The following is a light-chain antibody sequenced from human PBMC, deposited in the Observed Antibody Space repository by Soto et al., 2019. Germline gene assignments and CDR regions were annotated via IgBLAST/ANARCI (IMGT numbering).Light chain of an antibody. CDR1: QSVSSSS. V-gene: IGKV3-20*01. J-gene: IGKJ1*01. CDR3: QQYGSSPRT. Sequence: EIVLTQSPGTLSLSPGYRATLSCRASQSVSSSSLAWYQQKPGQAPRLLIYGASIRATGIPDRFSGSGSGTDFTLTISRLEPEDFAVYYCQQYGSSPRTFGQGTKVEIK. CDR2: GAS.